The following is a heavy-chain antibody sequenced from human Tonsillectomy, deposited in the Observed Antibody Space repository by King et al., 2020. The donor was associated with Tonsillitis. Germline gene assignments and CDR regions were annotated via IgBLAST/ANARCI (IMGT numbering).Heavy chain of an antibody. CDR1: GYTFTGYY. Sequence: QLVQSGAEVKKPGASVKVSCKASGYTFTGYYMHWVRQAPGQGLEWMGWINPNSGDTNYAQKFQGRVTMTRDTSITTAYMELSRLRSDDTAVYYCAREYCCGGSWSALFDYRGQGTLVTVSS. D-gene: IGHD2-15*01. V-gene: IGHV1-2*02. J-gene: IGHJ4*02. CDR2: INPNSGDT. CDR3: AREYCCGGSWSALFDY.